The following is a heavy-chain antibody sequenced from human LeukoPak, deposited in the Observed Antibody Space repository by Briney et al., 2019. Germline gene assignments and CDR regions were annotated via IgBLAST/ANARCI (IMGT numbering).Heavy chain of an antibody. CDR3: TTYPMVYAMNY. D-gene: IGHD2-8*01. J-gene: IGHJ4*02. CDR2: IKSKTDGGTT. CDR1: GFTFSTYA. V-gene: IGHV3-15*01. Sequence: GGSLRLSCAASGFTFSTYAMSWVRQAPGKGLEWVGRIKSKTDGGTTDYAAPVKGRFTISRDDSKNTLYLRMNSLKTEDTAVYYCTTYPMVYAMNYWGQGTLVTVSS.